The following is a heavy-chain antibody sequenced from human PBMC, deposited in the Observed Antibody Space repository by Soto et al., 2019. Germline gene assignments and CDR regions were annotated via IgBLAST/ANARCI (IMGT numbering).Heavy chain of an antibody. CDR3: ARLGGYVSVGYYYLWDS. CDR2: INHSGST. Sequence: QLQLQESVPGLVKPSETLSLTCRVSDGSMNSDSSYWGWILQPPGKGLDWIGVINHSGSTYHNLSLKGRVTMSVDASRNQFSLKLTSMTAADTAVYYCARLGGYVSVGYYYLWDSWGQGTLVTVSS. CDR1: DGSMNSDSSY. J-gene: IGHJ4*02. V-gene: IGHV4-39*01. D-gene: IGHD3-22*01.